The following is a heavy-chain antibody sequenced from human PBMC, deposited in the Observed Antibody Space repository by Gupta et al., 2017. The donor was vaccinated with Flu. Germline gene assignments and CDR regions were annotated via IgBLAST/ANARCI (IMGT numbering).Heavy chain of an antibody. J-gene: IGHJ5*02. V-gene: IGHV4-39*01. CDR2: IQYSGST. CDR3: ASLPWGNWFDP. D-gene: IGHD3-16*01. CDR1: SSSYY. Sequence: SSSYYWGWIRQPPGKGLEWIGSIQYSGSTYYNTSLKSRVTISVDTSKNQFSLKLSSVTAADTAVYYCASLPWGNWFDPWGQGTLVTVSS.